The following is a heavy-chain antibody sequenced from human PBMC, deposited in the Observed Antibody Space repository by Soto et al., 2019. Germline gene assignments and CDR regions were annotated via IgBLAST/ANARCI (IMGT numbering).Heavy chain of an antibody. J-gene: IGHJ4*02. V-gene: IGHV4-31*03. D-gene: IGHD3-10*01. CDR3: ARVDGGSGSNIDY. CDR1: GGSISSGGYY. CDR2: IYYSGST. Sequence: SETLSLTCTVSGGSISSGGYYWSWIRQHPGKGLEWIGYIYYSGSTYYNPSLKSRVTISVDTSKNQFSLKLSSVTAADTAVYYCARVDGGSGSNIDYWGQGTLVTVSS.